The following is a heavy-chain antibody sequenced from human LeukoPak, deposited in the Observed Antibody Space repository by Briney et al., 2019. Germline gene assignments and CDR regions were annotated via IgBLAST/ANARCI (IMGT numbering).Heavy chain of an antibody. CDR1: GYTFTSYH. Sequence: GASVKVSRKASGYTFTSYHMHWVRQAPGQGLEWMGVINPRGGSTSNAQKFQGRVTMTRDTSTNTAYMELSSLRSEDTAVYYCARDRAWYYESRGYPEYFDYWGQGTLVTVSS. V-gene: IGHV1-46*01. D-gene: IGHD3-22*01. J-gene: IGHJ4*02. CDR3: ARDRAWYYESRGYPEYFDY. CDR2: INPRGGST.